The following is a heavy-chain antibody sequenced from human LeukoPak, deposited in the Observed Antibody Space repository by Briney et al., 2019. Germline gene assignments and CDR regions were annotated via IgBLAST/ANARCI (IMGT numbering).Heavy chain of an antibody. Sequence: SETLSLTCAVSGYSISSGYYWGWIRQPPGKGLEWIGRIYHSGSTYYNPSLKSRVTISVDTSKNQFSLKLSSVTAADTAVYYCARDVAALVEVVPAVIGGWFDPWGQGTLVTVSS. J-gene: IGHJ5*02. CDR1: GYSISSGYY. V-gene: IGHV4-38-2*02. D-gene: IGHD2-2*01. CDR2: IYHSGST. CDR3: ARDVAALVEVVPAVIGGWFDP.